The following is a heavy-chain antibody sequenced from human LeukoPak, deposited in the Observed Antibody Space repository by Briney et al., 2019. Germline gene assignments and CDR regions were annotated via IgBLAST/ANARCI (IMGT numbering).Heavy chain of an antibody. CDR3: ARDRHQGAFDM. D-gene: IGHD2-2*01. Sequence: PGGSLRLSCAASGFTFSSYSMNWVRQAPGKGLEWVSYISSSSSTIYYADSVKGRFTISRDNSKNTLYLQMNSLRAEDTAVYYCARDRHQGAFDMWGQGTMVIVSS. CDR2: ISSSSSTI. CDR1: GFTFSSYS. V-gene: IGHV3-48*01. J-gene: IGHJ3*02.